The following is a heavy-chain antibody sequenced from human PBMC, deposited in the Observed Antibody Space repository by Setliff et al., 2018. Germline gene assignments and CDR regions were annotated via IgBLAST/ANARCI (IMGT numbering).Heavy chain of an antibody. CDR3: VRSVKFGMRFWFDQ. D-gene: IGHD3-10*01. Sequence: AASVKVSCKASGNRFTDYFLHWVRQAPGQGLEWMGWINPNSGDTHSAQKFQGRVTMTRDTSINTAYMELSSLTSDDTAFYYCVRSVKFGMRFWFDQWGLGTLVT. CDR2: INPNSGDT. J-gene: IGHJ5*02. V-gene: IGHV1-2*02. CDR1: GNRFTDYF.